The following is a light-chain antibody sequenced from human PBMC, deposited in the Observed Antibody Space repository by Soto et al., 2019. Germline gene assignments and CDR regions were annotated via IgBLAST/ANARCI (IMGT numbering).Light chain of an antibody. J-gene: IGKJ1*01. V-gene: IGKV1-39*01. Sequence: DIQITQSPSSLSASVGDRVTITCRASENIASYLNWYQQKPGKAPTLLVYAASSLESGAPPRFSGTVSGTDFTLTITSLQPDDLATYFCQQSYSTPWTFGQGTKVEL. CDR2: AAS. CDR3: QQSYSTPWT. CDR1: ENIASY.